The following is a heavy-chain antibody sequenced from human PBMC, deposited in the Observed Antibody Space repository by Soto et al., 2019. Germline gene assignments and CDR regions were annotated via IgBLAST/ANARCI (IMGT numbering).Heavy chain of an antibody. CDR2: IYPGDSDT. J-gene: IGHJ6*02. Sequence: GESLQISCKGSGYSFTSYWIGWVRQMPGKGLEWMGIIYPGDSDTRYSPSFQGQVTISADKSISTAYLQWSSLKASDTAMYYCARLSSWYRYGMDVWGQGTTVTVSS. CDR3: ARLSSWYRYGMDV. D-gene: IGHD1-26*01. CDR1: GYSFTSYW. V-gene: IGHV5-51*01.